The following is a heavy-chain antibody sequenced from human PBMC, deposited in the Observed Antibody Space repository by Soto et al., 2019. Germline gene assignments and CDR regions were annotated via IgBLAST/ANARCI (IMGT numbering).Heavy chain of an antibody. CDR3: ARRDIVVESYYYGMDV. J-gene: IGHJ6*02. CDR1: GYCFTSYW. D-gene: IGHD2-2*01. V-gene: IGHV5-10-1*01. CDR2: IDPSDSYT. Sequence: PGESLKISCKGSGYCFTSYWISWVRQLPGKGLEWMGRIDPSDSYTNYSPSFQGHVTISAYKSTSTANLQWSSLKASDTATYYCARRDIVVESYYYGMDVWGQGTTVTV.